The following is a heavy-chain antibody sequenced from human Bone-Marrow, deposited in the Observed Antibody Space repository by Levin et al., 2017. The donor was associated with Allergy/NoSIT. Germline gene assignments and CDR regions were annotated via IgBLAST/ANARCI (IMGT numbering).Heavy chain of an antibody. CDR1: GFTFSSYW. V-gene: IGHV3-74*01. Sequence: GGSLRLSCAASGFTFSSYWMHWVRQAPGKGLVWVSRINSDGSSTSYADSVKGRFTISRDNAKNTLYLQMNSLRAEDTAVYYCARDLMVATNNHWFDPWGQGTLVTVSS. D-gene: IGHD5-12*01. J-gene: IGHJ5*02. CDR2: INSDGSST. CDR3: ARDLMVATNNHWFDP.